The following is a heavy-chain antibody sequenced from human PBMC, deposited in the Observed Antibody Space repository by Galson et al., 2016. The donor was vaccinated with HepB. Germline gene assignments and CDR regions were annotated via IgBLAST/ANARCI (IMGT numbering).Heavy chain of an antibody. J-gene: IGHJ4*02. D-gene: IGHD5-24*01. Sequence: SLRLSCAASGFTVNNNYMGWVRQAPGKGLEWVSVIYREISAFYADSVKGRFTISRDNSKNTLYLEMNNLRVEDTAVYYCAREGGGNNNYFDHWGQGTLVTVSS. CDR3: AREGGGNNNYFDH. CDR1: GFTVNNNY. CDR2: IYREISA. V-gene: IGHV3-53*01.